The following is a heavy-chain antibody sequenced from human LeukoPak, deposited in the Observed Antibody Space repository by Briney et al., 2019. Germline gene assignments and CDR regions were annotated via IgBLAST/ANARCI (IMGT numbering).Heavy chain of an antibody. CDR2: IYSGGST. V-gene: IGHV3-53*01. D-gene: IGHD3-10*01. CDR3: ARESYYDSGFALDI. Sequence: GESLRLSCAASGFSVSSTYMNWVRQAPGKALEWVSVIYSGGSTYYGDSVKGRFTISRDNSKNTLYLQMNSLRAEDTAVYYCARESYYDSGFALDIWGQGTRVTVSS. CDR1: GFSVSSTY. J-gene: IGHJ3*02.